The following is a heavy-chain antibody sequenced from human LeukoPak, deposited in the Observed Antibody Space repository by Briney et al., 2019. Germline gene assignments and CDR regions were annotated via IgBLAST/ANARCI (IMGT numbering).Heavy chain of an antibody. Sequence: GGSLRLSCAASGFTFSSYSMNWVRQAPGKGLEWVSYISSSRSHIYYTDSVKGRFTIYRDNSKNTLYLQMNSLRAEDTAVYYCAKREPLLLWFGESYYYYGMDVWGQGTTVTVSS. CDR3: AKREPLLLWFGESYYYYGMDV. D-gene: IGHD3-10*01. CDR1: GFTFSSYS. V-gene: IGHV3-48*01. CDR2: ISSSRSHI. J-gene: IGHJ6*02.